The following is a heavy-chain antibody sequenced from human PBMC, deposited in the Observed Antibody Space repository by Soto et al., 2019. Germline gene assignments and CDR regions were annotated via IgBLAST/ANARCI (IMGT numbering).Heavy chain of an antibody. Sequence: GECLNVSCAASGFTFSSYSMNWVLQAPGKGLEGVSYISSSSSTIDYADAVKGRFTISRDNAKNSLYLQMNSLRDEDTAVYYWARDRAGAQYGLDVWGQGTTVT. V-gene: IGHV3-48*02. D-gene: IGHD1-26*01. CDR1: GFTFSSYS. CDR3: ARDRAGAQYGLDV. J-gene: IGHJ6*02. CDR2: ISSSSSTI.